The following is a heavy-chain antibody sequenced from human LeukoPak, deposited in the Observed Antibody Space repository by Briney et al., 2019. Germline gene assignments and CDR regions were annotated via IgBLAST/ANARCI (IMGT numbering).Heavy chain of an antibody. D-gene: IGHD2/OR15-2a*01. Sequence: GGSLRLSCAASGFTFSSYSMNWVRQAPGKGLEWVSSISSSSSYIYYADSVKGRFTISRDNAKNSLFLQMNSLTAGDTAVYYCARGQPVKLFDQWGQGTLITVSS. J-gene: IGHJ4*02. CDR1: GFTFSSYS. V-gene: IGHV3-21*04. CDR3: ARGQPVKLFDQ. CDR2: ISSSSSYI.